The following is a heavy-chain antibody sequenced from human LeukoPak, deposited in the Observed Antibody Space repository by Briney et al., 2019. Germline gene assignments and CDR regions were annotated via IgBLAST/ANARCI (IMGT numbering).Heavy chain of an antibody. Sequence: GGSLRLSCAASGFTFSSYAMSWVRQAPGKGLEWVSAISGSGGSTYYADSVRGRFTISRDNSKNTLYLQMNSLRAEDTAVYYCAKDLAQWGMFDPWGQGTLVTVSS. CDR1: GFTFSSYA. V-gene: IGHV3-23*01. J-gene: IGHJ5*02. CDR2: ISGSGGST. CDR3: AKDLAQWGMFDP. D-gene: IGHD3-16*01.